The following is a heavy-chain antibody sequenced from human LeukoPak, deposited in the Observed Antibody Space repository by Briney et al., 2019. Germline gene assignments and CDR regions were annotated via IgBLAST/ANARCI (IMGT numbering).Heavy chain of an antibody. CDR2: IYTSGST. D-gene: IGHD1-26*01. Sequence: SETLSLTCTVSGGSINNFYWSWIRQPPGKGLEWIGYIYTSGSTNYNPSLKSRVTISVDTSKNQFSLKLSSVTAADTAVYYCARASYSGSYYGVDFDYWGQGTLVTVSS. CDR1: GGSINNFY. CDR3: ARASYSGSYYGVDFDY. J-gene: IGHJ4*02. V-gene: IGHV4-4*09.